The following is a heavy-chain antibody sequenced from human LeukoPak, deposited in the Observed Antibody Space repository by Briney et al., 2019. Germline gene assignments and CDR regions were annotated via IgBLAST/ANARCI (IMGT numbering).Heavy chain of an antibody. V-gene: IGHV3-66*02. CDR1: GFTFSSNY. J-gene: IGHJ4*02. CDR3: ARDPPLGYDFWSGYQGGDY. CDR2: IYSGGST. D-gene: IGHD3-3*01. Sequence: PGGSLRLSCAASGFTFSSNYMSWVRQAPGKGLEWVSVIYSGGSTYYADSVKGRFTISRDNSKNTLYLQMNSLRAEDTAVYYCARDPPLGYDFWSGYQGGDYWGQGTLVTVSS.